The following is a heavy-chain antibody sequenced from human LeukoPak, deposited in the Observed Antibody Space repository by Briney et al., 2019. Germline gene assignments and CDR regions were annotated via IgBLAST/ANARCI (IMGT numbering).Heavy chain of an antibody. CDR1: GGSIGSYY. D-gene: IGHD3-9*01. CDR3: ASQDILTGYYNGGFDY. J-gene: IGHJ4*02. Sequence: PSETLSLTCTVSGGSIGSYYWSWIRQPPGKGLEWIGYIYYSGSTNYNPSLKSRVTISVDTSKNQFSLKLSSVTAADTAVYYCASQDILTGYYNGGFDYWGQGTLVTVSS. V-gene: IGHV4-59*08. CDR2: IYYSGST.